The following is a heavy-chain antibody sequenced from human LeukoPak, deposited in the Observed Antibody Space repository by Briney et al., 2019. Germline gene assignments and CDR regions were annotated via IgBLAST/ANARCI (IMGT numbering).Heavy chain of an antibody. J-gene: IGHJ4*02. Sequence: GESLRNSCKGSGYTFSSYWIGWVRQMPGKGLEWMGIIYPGDSDTRYSPSLQGQVTISVDTSIGTAYLQWSSLKASDTAIYYCARQNDFRLDYWGQGTLVTVSS. V-gene: IGHV5-51*01. CDR2: IYPGDSDT. CDR1: GYTFSSYW. CDR3: ARQNDFRLDY. D-gene: IGHD3-3*01.